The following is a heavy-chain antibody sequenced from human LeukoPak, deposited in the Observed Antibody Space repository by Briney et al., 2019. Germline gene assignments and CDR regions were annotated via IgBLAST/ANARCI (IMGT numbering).Heavy chain of an antibody. CDR1: GVTLSDHH. CDR3: ARDGGEGDNSAFDI. V-gene: IGHV3-72*01. J-gene: IGHJ3*02. CDR2: SRDKARSYRT. Sequence: PGGSLRLSCAASGVTLSDHHMDWVRQAPGKGLEWVGRSRDKARSYRTEYAASVDGRITISRDDSKNSLYLQMNSLKTEDTAVYYCARDGGEGDNSAFDIWGQGTVVTVSS. D-gene: IGHD3-16*01.